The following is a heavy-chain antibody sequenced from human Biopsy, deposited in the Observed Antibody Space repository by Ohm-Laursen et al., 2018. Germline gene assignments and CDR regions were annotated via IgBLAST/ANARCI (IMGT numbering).Heavy chain of an antibody. CDR2: ISFTGTSS. Sequence: SRRLSCAASGFTFSAYEMNWVRQAPGKGLEWVSYISFTGTSSYYADSVKGRFTISRDNAKNSLYLQMNSLRAEDTGIYYCARDLKWGQGTLVTVSS. CDR3: ARDLK. CDR1: GFTFSAYE. V-gene: IGHV3-48*03. J-gene: IGHJ4*02.